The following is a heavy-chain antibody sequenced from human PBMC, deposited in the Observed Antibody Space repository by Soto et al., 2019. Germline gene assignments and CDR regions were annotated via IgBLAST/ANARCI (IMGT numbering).Heavy chain of an antibody. D-gene: IGHD5-12*01. CDR2: FDPEDGET. V-gene: IGHV1-24*01. CDR3: ATVRGYSGYDLAEYYFDY. CDR1: GYTLTELS. J-gene: IGHJ4*02. Sequence: ASVKVSCKVSGYTLTELSMHWVRQAPGKGLEWMGGFDPEDGETIYAQKFQGRVTMTEDTSTDTAYMELSSLRSEDTAVYYCATVRGYSGYDLAEYYFDYWGQGTLVSSPQ.